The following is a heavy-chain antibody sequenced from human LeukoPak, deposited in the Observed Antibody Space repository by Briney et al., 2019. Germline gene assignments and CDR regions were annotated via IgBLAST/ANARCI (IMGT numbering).Heavy chain of an antibody. J-gene: IGHJ4*02. V-gene: IGHV4-34*01. D-gene: IGHD6-6*01. Sequence: LKPSETLSLTCAIYGGSFSGYYWSWIRQPPGKGLEWIGEINHSGSTNYNPSLKSRVTISVDTSKNQFSLKLSSVTAADTAVYYCARGRQLVDYWGQGTLVTVSS. CDR3: ARGRQLVDY. CDR1: GGSFSGYY. CDR2: INHSGST.